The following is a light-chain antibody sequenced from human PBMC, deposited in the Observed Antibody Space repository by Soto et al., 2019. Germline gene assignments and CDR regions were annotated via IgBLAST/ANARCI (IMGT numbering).Light chain of an antibody. CDR3: QQPPYT. CDR2: ATS. CDR1: QTPRTF. Sequence: IQMTKSPSSLSASVVDRVPITCRASQTPRTFLNWYQQKPGKAPKLLIYATSTLQSGVPSRFSGRDSGADFTLTINNLQPEDFATYFCQQPPYTFGPGTKVDIK. V-gene: IGKV1-39*01. J-gene: IGKJ3*01.